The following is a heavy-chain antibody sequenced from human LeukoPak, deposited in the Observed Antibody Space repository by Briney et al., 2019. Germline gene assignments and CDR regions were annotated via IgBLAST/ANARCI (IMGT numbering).Heavy chain of an antibody. D-gene: IGHD5-24*01. CDR2: ISSSGSTM. Sequence: GGSLRLSCAASGFTFSSYSMNWVRLTPGKGLEWLSYISSSGSTMYSADSVRGRFTISRDNAKNSLFLQMNSLRAEDTAVYYCARDGWRAINYWGQGTLVTVS. CDR3: ARDGWRAINY. V-gene: IGHV3-48*04. CDR1: GFTFSSYS. J-gene: IGHJ4*02.